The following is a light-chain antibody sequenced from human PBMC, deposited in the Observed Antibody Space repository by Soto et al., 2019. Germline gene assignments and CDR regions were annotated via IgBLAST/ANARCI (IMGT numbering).Light chain of an antibody. V-gene: IGKV3-20*01. Sequence: EIVLTQSPGTLSLSPGERATLSCRASQSLSSSYLAWYQQKPGQAPRLLISGASSRATGIPDRFSGSGSGTDFTLTISRLEPEDFAVYYCQQFGSSPPFTFGPGTKVDIK. CDR1: QSLSSSY. CDR3: QQFGSSPPFT. CDR2: GAS. J-gene: IGKJ3*01.